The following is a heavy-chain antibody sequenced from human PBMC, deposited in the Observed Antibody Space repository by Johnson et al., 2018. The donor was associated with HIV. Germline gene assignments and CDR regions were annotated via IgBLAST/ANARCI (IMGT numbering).Heavy chain of an antibody. J-gene: IGHJ3*02. V-gene: IGHV3-30*03. CDR1: GFTFSSYG. Sequence: QVLLVESGGGVVQPGRSLRLSCAASGFTFSSYGMHWVRQAPGKGLEWVAVISYDGSNKYYADSVKGRFTISRDNSKNTLYLQMNSLRAEDTAVYYCASIDAFDIWGQGTMVTVSS. CDR3: ASIDAFDI. CDR2: ISYDGSNK.